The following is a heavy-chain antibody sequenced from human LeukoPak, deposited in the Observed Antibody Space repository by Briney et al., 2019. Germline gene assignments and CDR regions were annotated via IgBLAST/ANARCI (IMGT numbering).Heavy chain of an antibody. D-gene: IGHD5-24*01. V-gene: IGHV3-23*01. Sequence: GGSLRLSCVPSGITFSNSALNWVRQAPGKGLEWVATITKNGDQTYYADSVKGLFTISRDTFRDTLYLQMNSLRAEDTAVYHCVKSAGKDGYRDVFDIWGQGTVVTVSS. CDR3: VKSAGKDGYRDVFDI. CDR1: GITFSNSA. CDR2: ITKNGDQT. J-gene: IGHJ3*02.